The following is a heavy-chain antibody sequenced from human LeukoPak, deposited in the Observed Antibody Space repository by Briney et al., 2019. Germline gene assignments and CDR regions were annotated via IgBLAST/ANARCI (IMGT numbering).Heavy chain of an antibody. D-gene: IGHD4-17*01. CDR2: MKPNSGNT. Sequence: GASVKVSCKASGYTFTNYDINWVRQATGQGLEWMGYMKPNSGNTGYAQKFQGRVTITADESTSTAYMELSSLRSEDTAVYYCARDTLGQAVSPWGQGTLVTVSS. J-gene: IGHJ5*02. CDR3: ARDTLGQAVSP. V-gene: IGHV1-8*01. CDR1: GYTFTNYD.